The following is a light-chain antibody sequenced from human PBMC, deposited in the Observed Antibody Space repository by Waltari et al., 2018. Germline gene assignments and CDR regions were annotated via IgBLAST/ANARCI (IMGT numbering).Light chain of an antibody. CDR3: QQRSNWPLT. J-gene: IGKJ4*01. V-gene: IGKV3-11*01. Sequence: EIVLTQSPATLSLSPGEGATLSCRASQSVGSSLAWYQQKPDQAPRLLISDASNRATGIPARFSGSGSGTDFTLTIITLEPEDFAVYYCQQRSNWPLTFGGGTKVEIK. CDR1: QSVGSS. CDR2: DAS.